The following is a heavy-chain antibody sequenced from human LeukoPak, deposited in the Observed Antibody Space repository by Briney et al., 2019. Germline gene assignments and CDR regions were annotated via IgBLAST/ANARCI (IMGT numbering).Heavy chain of an antibody. J-gene: IGHJ4*02. D-gene: IGHD3-22*01. CDR3: ARDRRYYDSSGYYSDLLDY. CDR2: INSDGSST. V-gene: IGHV3-74*01. CDR1: GFTFSSYW. Sequence: PGGSLRLSCAASGFTFSSYWMHWVRQAPGKGLVWVSRINSDGSSTSYADSVKGRFTISRDNAKNTLYLQMNSLRAEDTAVYYCARDRRYYDSSGYYSDLLDYWGQGTLVTVSS.